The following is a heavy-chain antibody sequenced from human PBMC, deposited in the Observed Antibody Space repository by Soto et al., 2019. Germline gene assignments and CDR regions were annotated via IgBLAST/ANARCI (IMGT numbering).Heavy chain of an antibody. Sequence: YAVSRISKTPGRGLECVLTISGSGGAVYQPDSVKGRFTISRDNSKNTLLLQMNSLRAEDTAVYYCAKAVYCGGDCDTSLACCHGPSFQHCGQATLVTV. V-gene: IGHV3-23*01. CDR1: YA. CDR3: AKAVYCGGDCDTSLACCHGPSFQH. J-gene: IGHJ1*01. CDR2: ISGSGGAV. D-gene: IGHD2-21*02.